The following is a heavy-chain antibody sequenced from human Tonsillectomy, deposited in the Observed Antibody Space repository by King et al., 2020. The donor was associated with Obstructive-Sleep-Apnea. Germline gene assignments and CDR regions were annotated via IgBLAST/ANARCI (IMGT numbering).Heavy chain of an antibody. Sequence: VQLVESGGGVVQPGRSLRLSCAASGFTFSSYAMHWVRQAPGKGLEWVAVISYDGSNKYYADSVKGRFTISRDNCKNTLYLQMNSLRAEDTAVYYCARSRQGSGSYHYYYGMDVWGQGTTVTVSS. D-gene: IGHD3-10*01. CDR1: GFTFSSYA. J-gene: IGHJ6*02. CDR2: ISYDGSNK. CDR3: ARSRQGSGSYHYYYGMDV. V-gene: IGHV3-30-3*01.